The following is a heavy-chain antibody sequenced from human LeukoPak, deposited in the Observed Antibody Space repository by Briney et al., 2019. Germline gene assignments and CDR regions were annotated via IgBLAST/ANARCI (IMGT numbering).Heavy chain of an antibody. J-gene: IGHJ4*02. CDR3: ARFPGADYFDY. CDR1: GFTFSTYS. Sequence: GGSLRLSCAASGFTFSTYSMNWVRQTPGKGLEWVSYIGGSSTGSLIYYVDSVKGRFTISRDNPKNSLYLQMNSLRAEDTAVYYCARFPGADYFDYWGQGTLVTVSS. CDR2: IGGSSTGSLI. D-gene: IGHD3-10*01. V-gene: IGHV3-48*04.